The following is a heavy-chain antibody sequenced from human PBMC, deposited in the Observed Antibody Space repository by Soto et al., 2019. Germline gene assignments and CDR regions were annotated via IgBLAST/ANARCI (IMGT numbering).Heavy chain of an antibody. V-gene: IGHV6-1*01. D-gene: IGHD6-13*01. Sequence: PSQTLSLTCAISGDSVSSNSAAWNWIRQSPSRGLEWLGRTYYRSKWYNDYAVSVKSRITINPDTSKNQFSLQLNSVTPEGTAVYYCARGPLISSSWYAIFDYWGQGTLVTVSS. CDR3: ARGPLISSSWYAIFDY. CDR1: GDSVSSNSAA. J-gene: IGHJ4*02. CDR2: TYYRSKWYN.